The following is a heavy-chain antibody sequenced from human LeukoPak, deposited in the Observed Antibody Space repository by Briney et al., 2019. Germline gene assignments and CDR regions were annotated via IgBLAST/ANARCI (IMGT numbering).Heavy chain of an antibody. CDR2: ISYDGTHK. D-gene: IGHD4-17*01. J-gene: IGHJ4*02. V-gene: IGHV3-30*04. CDR3: ARARSTVTTTGGGFDY. CDR1: GFTFNSYA. Sequence: TGGSLRLSCAASGFTFNSYAMHWDRQAPGKGLEWVAFISYDGTHKYYADSVKDRFTVSRDNSKNTLYLQMNSLRAEDTALYYCARARSTVTTTGGGFDYWGQGTLVTVSS.